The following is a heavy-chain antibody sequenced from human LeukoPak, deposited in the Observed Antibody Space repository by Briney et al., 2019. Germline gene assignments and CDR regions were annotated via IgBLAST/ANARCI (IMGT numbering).Heavy chain of an antibody. J-gene: IGHJ6*03. CDR2: IYHSGST. Sequence: SETLSLTCTVSGYSISSGYYWGWIRQPPGKGLEWIGSIYHSGSTYYNPSLKSRVTISVDTSKNQFSLKLSSVTAADTAVYYCARDGTQSGYYYDSSGYYTLYYYYYYMDVWGEGTTVTVSS. CDR1: GYSISSGYY. D-gene: IGHD3-22*01. CDR3: ARDGTQSGYYYDSSGYYTLYYYYYYMDV. V-gene: IGHV4-38-2*02.